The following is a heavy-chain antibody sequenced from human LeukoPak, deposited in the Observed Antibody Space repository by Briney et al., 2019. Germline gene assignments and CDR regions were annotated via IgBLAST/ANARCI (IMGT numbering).Heavy chain of an antibody. J-gene: IGHJ4*02. V-gene: IGHV1-69*13. D-gene: IGHD3-22*01. CDR3: ARAGTYYYDSSGLIFDY. CDR1: GGTFSSYA. CDR2: IIPIFGTA. Sequence: SVKVSCKASGGTFSSYAISWVRQAPGQGLEWMGGIIPIFGTANYAQKFQGRVAITADESTSTAYMELSSLRSEDTAVYYYARAGTYYYDSSGLIFDYWGQGTLVTVSS.